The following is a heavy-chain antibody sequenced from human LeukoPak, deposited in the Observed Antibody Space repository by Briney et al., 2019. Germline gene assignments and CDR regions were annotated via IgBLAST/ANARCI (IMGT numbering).Heavy chain of an antibody. V-gene: IGHV4-61*02. CDR1: GGSISSGSHY. Sequence: SETLSLTCTVSGGSISSGSHYWSWIRQPAGKGLEWIGRIYTSGSTNYNPSLKIPVTISVYTSKNHFSLKLSSVTAADTAVYYCARDEGYYDFCFAHWGQGTLVTVSS. CDR2: IYTSGST. D-gene: IGHD3-3*01. CDR3: ARDEGYYDFCFAH. J-gene: IGHJ5*02.